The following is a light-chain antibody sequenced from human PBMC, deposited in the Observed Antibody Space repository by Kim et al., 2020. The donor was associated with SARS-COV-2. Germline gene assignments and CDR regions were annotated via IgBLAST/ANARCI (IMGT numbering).Light chain of an antibody. Sequence: QSALTQPASVSGSPGQSITISCTGTRSDVGGYNFVSWYQQHPGKAPKLLIYVVTKRPSGVSDRFSGSKSDNTASLSISGLQPDDEAHYYCSTFTRNATWVFGGGTKVTVL. CDR1: RSDVGGYNF. J-gene: IGLJ3*02. CDR3: STFTRNATWV. CDR2: VVT. V-gene: IGLV2-14*03.